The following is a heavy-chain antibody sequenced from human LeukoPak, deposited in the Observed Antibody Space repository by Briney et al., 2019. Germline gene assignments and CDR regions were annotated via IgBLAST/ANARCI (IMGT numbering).Heavy chain of an antibody. CDR2: IIPIFGTA. Sequence: VASVKVSCKASGYIFSDYYMHWVRQAPGQGLEWMGGIIPIFGTANYAQKFQGRVTIATDESTTTAYMELSSLRFEDTAVYYCARSPGLALNWYFDLWGRGTLVTVSS. J-gene: IGHJ2*01. CDR3: ARSPGLALNWYFDL. D-gene: IGHD2-15*01. V-gene: IGHV1-69*05. CDR1: GYIFSDYY.